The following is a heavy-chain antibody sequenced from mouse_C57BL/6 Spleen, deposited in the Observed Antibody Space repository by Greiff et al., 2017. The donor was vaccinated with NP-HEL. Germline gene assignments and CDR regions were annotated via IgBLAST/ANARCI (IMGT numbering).Heavy chain of an antibody. Sequence: ESGPGLVKPSQSLSLTCSVTGYSITSGYYWNWIRQFPGNKLEWMGYISYDGSNNYNPSLKNRISITRDTSKNQFFLKLNSVTTEDTATYYCARDLYYDNYFDYWGRGTTLTVSS. CDR2: ISYDGSN. CDR3: ARDLYYDNYFDY. V-gene: IGHV3-6*01. J-gene: IGHJ2*01. D-gene: IGHD2-4*01. CDR1: GYSITSGYY.